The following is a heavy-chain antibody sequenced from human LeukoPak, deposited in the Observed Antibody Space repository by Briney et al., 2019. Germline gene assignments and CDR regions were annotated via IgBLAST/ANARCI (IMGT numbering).Heavy chain of an antibody. V-gene: IGHV3-48*03. CDR2: ILNSGTTT. J-gene: IGHJ4*02. CDR1: GFTFSSYE. Sequence: GGSLRLSCAASGFTFSSYEMNWVRQAPGKGLEWVSYILNSGTTTYYADSVKSRFTISRDNAKNSLYLQMNSLRAEDTGVYYCARDPPDYWGAGILVTVSS. CDR3: ARDPPDY.